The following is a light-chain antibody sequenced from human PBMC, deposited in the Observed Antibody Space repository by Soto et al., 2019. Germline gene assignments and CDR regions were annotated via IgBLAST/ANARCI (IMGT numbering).Light chain of an antibody. CDR1: QSVAKNY. CDR2: GAS. J-gene: IGKJ4*01. Sequence: EPVLTQSPGTLSLSPGERATLSCRASQSVAKNYLAWYQHKPGQGPRLLISGASSSATGIPDRFSGSGSGTDFTLTSSRLQPEDFAVYYCVQYASEPLTFGGGTKVVI. CDR3: VQYASEPLT. V-gene: IGKV3-20*01.